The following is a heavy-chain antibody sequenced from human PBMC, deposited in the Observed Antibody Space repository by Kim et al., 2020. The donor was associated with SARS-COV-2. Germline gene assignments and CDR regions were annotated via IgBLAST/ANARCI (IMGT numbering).Heavy chain of an antibody. CDR1: GGSFSGYY. Sequence: SETLSLTCAVYGGSFSGYYWSWIRQPPGKGLEWIGEINHSGSTNYNPSLKSRVTISVDTSKNQFSLKLSSVTAADTAVYYCARGDHKYYYYYGMDVWGQG. V-gene: IGHV4-34*01. CDR3: ARGDHKYYYYYGMDV. J-gene: IGHJ6*02. CDR2: INHSGST.